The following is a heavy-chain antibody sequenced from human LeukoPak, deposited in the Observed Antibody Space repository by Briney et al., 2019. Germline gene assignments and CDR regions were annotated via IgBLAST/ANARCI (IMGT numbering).Heavy chain of an antibody. CDR2: IKRDGSEK. CDR1: GFTFSSYW. J-gene: IGHJ4*02. CDR3: AKDPSGSLPSWEYYFDY. V-gene: IGHV3-7*01. D-gene: IGHD1-26*01. Sequence: PGGSLRLSCAASGFTFSSYWMSWVRQAPGKGLEWVANIKRDGSEKYYVDSVKGRFTISRDNAKNSLYLQMNSLRAEDTAVYYCAKDPSGSLPSWEYYFDYWGQGTLVTVSS.